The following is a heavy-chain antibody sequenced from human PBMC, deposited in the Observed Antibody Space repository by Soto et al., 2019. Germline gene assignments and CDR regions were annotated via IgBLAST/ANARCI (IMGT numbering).Heavy chain of an antibody. CDR3: ARDGYCSGGRCYRRNDY. D-gene: IGHD2-15*01. CDR1: GFTFSGYW. Sequence: EVQLVESGGGLVQPGGSLRLSCAASGFTFSGYWMTWARQAPGKGLEWVAQIKDDGSGKFYVDSVKGRFTISRDNADNLLYLQMNSLRAEDTAVYFCARDGYCSGGRCYRRNDYWGQGTLVIVSS. J-gene: IGHJ4*02. CDR2: IKDDGSGK. V-gene: IGHV3-7*01.